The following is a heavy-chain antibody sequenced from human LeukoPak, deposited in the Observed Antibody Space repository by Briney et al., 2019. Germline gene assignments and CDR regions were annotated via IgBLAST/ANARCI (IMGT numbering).Heavy chain of an antibody. CDR1: GFSIRTFW. V-gene: IGHV3-7*01. D-gene: IGHD4-17*01. CDR2: IRGDEGRL. Sequence: GGSLRLSCVASGFSIRTFWMTWVRQAPGKGLEWVANIRGDEGRLYYVDSVKGRFTISRDNAKNSLYLQMNSLRAEDTAVYYCASDYGDYNYYYGMDVWGQGTTVTVSS. J-gene: IGHJ6*02. CDR3: ASDYGDYNYYYGMDV.